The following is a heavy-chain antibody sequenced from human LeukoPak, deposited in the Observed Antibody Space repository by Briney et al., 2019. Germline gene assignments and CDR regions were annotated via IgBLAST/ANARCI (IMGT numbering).Heavy chain of an antibody. Sequence: GGSLRLSCAASGFTFSSYWMSWVRQAPGKGLEWVANIKQDGSEKYYVDSVKGRFTISRDNAKNSLYLQMNSLRAEDTAVYYCASPRRRDSGWYGYWGQGTLVTVSS. CDR2: IKQDGSEK. CDR3: ASPRRRDSGWYGY. CDR1: GFTFSSYW. J-gene: IGHJ4*02. V-gene: IGHV3-7*01. D-gene: IGHD6-19*01.